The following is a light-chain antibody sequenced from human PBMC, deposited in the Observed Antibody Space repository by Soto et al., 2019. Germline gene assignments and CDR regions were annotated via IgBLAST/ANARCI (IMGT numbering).Light chain of an antibody. CDR3: QQYDDYSQYT. Sequence: DIQMTQSPSTLSASVGDRVTITCRASQSISSWLAWYQQKPGKAPKLLIYKASSLESGVPSRFSGSGSGTEFTLTISSLQPDDFATYFCQQYDDYSQYTFGQGTKLEIK. J-gene: IGKJ2*01. CDR1: QSISSW. CDR2: KAS. V-gene: IGKV1-5*03.